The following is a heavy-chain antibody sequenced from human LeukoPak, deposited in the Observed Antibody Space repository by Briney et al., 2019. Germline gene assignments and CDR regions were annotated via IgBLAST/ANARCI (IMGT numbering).Heavy chain of an antibody. CDR1: GFTFSSYG. Sequence: GGTLRLSCVASGFTFSSYGLSWVRQAPGKGLEWVSAIRGSGGSTYYADSVKGRFTISRDNSKNTLYMQMNSLRAEDTAVYYCAKAPTPVVAATLFHHWGQGTLVTVS. J-gene: IGHJ1*01. CDR2: IRGSGGST. CDR3: AKAPTPVVAATLFHH. D-gene: IGHD2-15*01. V-gene: IGHV3-23*01.